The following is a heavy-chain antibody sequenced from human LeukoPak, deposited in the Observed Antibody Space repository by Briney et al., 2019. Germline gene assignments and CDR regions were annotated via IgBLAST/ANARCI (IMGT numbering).Heavy chain of an antibody. CDR3: ARGESSSRGNWFDP. CDR2: ISSGSSYI. J-gene: IGHJ5*02. Sequence: GGSLRLSCAASGFTFSSYSMNWVRQAPGKGLEWVSSISSGSSYIYYADSVKGRFTISRDNAKNSLYLQMNSLRAEDTAVYYCARGESSSRGNWFDPWGQGTLVTVSS. D-gene: IGHD6-6*01. CDR1: GFTFSSYS. V-gene: IGHV3-21*01.